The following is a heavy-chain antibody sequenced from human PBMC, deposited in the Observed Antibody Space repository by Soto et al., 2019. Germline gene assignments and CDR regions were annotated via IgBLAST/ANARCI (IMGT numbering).Heavy chain of an antibody. J-gene: IGHJ5*02. Sequence: SETLSLTCTVSGGSISSYYWSWIRQPPGKGLEWIGYIYYSGSTNYNPSLKSRVTISVDTSKNQFSLKLSSVTAAGTAVYYCARDRSYRTQNPIWFDPWGQGTLVTVSS. D-gene: IGHD5-18*01. CDR1: GGSISSYY. CDR2: IYYSGST. V-gene: IGHV4-59*01. CDR3: ARDRSYRTQNPIWFDP.